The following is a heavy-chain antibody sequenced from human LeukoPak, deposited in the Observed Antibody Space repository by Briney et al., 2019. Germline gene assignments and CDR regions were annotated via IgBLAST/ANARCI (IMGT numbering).Heavy chain of an antibody. CDR3: ARGGSNDYQDH. CDR1: GFTFSSYW. CDR2: INPDGSTT. J-gene: IGHJ4*02. V-gene: IGHV3-74*01. D-gene: IGHD3-22*01. Sequence: QPGGSLRLSCAASGFTFSSYWMHWVRQAPGKGLVWVSRINPDGSTTTYTDSVKGRFTISRDNAKNMLYLQMNSLRDGDTAVYYCARGGSNDYQDHWGQGTLVTVSS.